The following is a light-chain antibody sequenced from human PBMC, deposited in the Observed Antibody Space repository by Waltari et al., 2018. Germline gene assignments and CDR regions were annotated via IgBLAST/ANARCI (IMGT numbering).Light chain of an antibody. CDR2: EVS. J-gene: IGLJ3*02. CDR1: SSDVGGYNN. CDR3: TSYTSISTRV. V-gene: IGLV2-14*01. Sequence: QSALTQPASVSGSPGQSITISCTGTSSDVGGYNNVPWYQQLPGKTPKLIISEVSNRPSGVSDRFSGSKSGNTASLTISGLQAEDEADYYCTSYTSISTRVFGGGTKLTVL.